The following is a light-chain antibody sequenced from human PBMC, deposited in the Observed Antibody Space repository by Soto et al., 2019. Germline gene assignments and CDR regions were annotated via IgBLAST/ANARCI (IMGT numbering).Light chain of an antibody. CDR3: GTWDSRLSAGLSV. Sequence: QSVLTQPPSVSAAPGQTVTISCSGSSSNIGNNYVSWYQQLPGTAPKLLIYDNNKRPSGIPDRFSGSKSGTSATLGITGLQTGDEADYYCGTWDSRLSAGLSVFGTGTKVTVL. V-gene: IGLV1-51*01. J-gene: IGLJ1*01. CDR2: DNN. CDR1: SSNIGNNY.